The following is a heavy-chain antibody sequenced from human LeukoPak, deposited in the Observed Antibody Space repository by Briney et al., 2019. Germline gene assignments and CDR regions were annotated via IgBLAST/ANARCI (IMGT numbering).Heavy chain of an antibody. J-gene: IGHJ4*02. D-gene: IGHD3-3*01. V-gene: IGHV3-30*04. Sequence: GGPLRLSCEGSGFVFSIYAIHWIRQSPARGLEWVAVIASDGSYTDYVHSLKDRFTTSRDNSKNTVYLDVTSLAPEDAAVYYCAREGTYSDYWSGYFEYWGQGTRVIVSS. CDR1: GFVFSIYA. CDR2: IASDGSYT. CDR3: AREGTYSDYWSGYFEY.